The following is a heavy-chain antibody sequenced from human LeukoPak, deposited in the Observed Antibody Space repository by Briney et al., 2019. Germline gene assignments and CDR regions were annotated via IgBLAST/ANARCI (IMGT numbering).Heavy chain of an antibody. CDR3: ARAPGYRGFLDY. Sequence: GGSLRFSCAASGFTFSSYEMNWVRQAPGKGLEWVSFISSSSSYIYYVDSVKGRFTISRDNAKNSLYLQMNSLRAEDTAVYYCARAPGYRGFLDYWGQGNLVTVSS. J-gene: IGHJ4*02. CDR1: GFTFSSYE. CDR2: ISSSSSYI. D-gene: IGHD5-18*01. V-gene: IGHV3-21*01.